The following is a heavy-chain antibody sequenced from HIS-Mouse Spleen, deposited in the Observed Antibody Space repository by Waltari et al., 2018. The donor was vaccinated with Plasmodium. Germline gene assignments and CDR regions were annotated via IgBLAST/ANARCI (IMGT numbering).Heavy chain of an antibody. CDR1: GFPSSSYW. Sequence: EVQLVESGGGLVQPGGSLGLSCAASGFPSSSYWMSWVRQAPGNGLEWLANIKQDGSEKYYVDSVKGRFTISRDNAKNSLYLQMNSLRAEDTAVYYCASSWYWYFDLWGRGTLVTVSS. CDR2: IKQDGSEK. J-gene: IGHJ2*01. D-gene: IGHD6-13*01. V-gene: IGHV3-7*01. CDR3: ASSWYWYFDL.